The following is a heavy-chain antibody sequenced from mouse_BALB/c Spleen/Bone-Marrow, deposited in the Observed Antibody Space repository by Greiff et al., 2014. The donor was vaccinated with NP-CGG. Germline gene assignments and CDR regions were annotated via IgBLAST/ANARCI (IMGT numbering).Heavy chain of an antibody. Sequence: EVKLMESGPELVKPGASVKVSCKASGYAFTRYNMYWVKQSHGKSLEWIGYIDPYSGGTNYNQKFKGKATLTVDKSSSTAYMHLNSLTSEDSAVYCCARELSRAMDYWGQGTSVTVSS. J-gene: IGHJ4*01. D-gene: IGHD2-12*01. V-gene: IGHV1S135*01. CDR2: IDPYSGGT. CDR3: ARELSRAMDY. CDR1: GYAFTRYN.